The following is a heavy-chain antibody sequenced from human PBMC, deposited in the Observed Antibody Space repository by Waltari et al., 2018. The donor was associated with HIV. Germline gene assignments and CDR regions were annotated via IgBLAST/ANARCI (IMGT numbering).Heavy chain of an antibody. CDR2: ISDSSSYI. D-gene: IGHD3-22*01. Sequence: EVQLVESGGGLVKPGGSLRLSCAASGFTFSTYSMNWVRQAPGKGLGRVSSISDSSSYIDYADSVRGRFTISRDNANNSLYLQMNSLRGEDTAVYYCARGRYYYDSSGYYDNLPFDYWGQGTLVTV. CDR1: GFTFSTYS. J-gene: IGHJ4*02. CDR3: ARGRYYYDSSGYYDNLPFDY. V-gene: IGHV3-21*01.